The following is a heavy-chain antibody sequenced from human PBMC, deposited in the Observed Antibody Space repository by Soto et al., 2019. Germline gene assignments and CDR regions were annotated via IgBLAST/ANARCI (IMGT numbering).Heavy chain of an antibody. V-gene: IGHV3-30-3*01. J-gene: IGHJ4*02. D-gene: IGHD4-17*01. CDR3: ARGVSLDDYDSPFDY. Sequence: GGSLRLSCAASRFTFSNYAMHWVRQAPGKGLEWMAVISYDGSNKYHADFVKGRFTVSRDNSKNTLYLQMNSLRGDDTAVYYCARGVSLDDYDSPFDYWGQGALVTVSS. CDR1: RFTFSNYA. CDR2: ISYDGSNK.